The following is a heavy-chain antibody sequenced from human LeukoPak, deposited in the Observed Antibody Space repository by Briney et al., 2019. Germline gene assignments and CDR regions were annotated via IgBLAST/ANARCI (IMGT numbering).Heavy chain of an antibody. D-gene: IGHD3-10*01. V-gene: IGHV1-2*02. CDR2: INPNSGGT. CDR3: ARAGYVPTYYGSGSYILGY. J-gene: IGHJ4*02. Sequence: GASVKVSCKASGYTFTGYYMHWVRQAPGQGLEWMGWINPNSGGTNYAQKFQGRVTMTRDTSISTAYMELSRLRSDDTAVYYCARAGYVPTYYGSGSYILGYWGQGTLVTVSS. CDR1: GYTFTGYY.